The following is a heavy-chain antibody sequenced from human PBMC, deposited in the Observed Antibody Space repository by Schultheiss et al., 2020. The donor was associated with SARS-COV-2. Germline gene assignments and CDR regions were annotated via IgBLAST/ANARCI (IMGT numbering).Heavy chain of an antibody. J-gene: IGHJ6*03. V-gene: IGHV3-21*01. CDR1: GFTFSSYS. CDR3: ARVIYYYYYMDV. CDR2: ISGSGGST. Sequence: GGSLRLSCAASGFTFSSYSMSWVRQAPGKGLEWVSAISGSGGSTYYADSVKGRFTISRDNAKNSLYLQMNSLRAEDTAVYYCARVIYYYYYMDVWGKGTTVTVSS.